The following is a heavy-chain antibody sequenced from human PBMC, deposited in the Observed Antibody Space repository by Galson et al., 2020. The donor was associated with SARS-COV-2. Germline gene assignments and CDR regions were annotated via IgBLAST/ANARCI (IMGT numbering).Heavy chain of an antibody. Sequence: SVKVSCKASGGTFSSYAISWVRQAPGQGLEWMGGIIPIFGTANYAQKFQGRVTITADESTSTAYMELSSLRSEDTAVYYCARGYWTNQATDELIGVVPAAKYYYYYYMDVWGKGTTVTVSS. CDR3: ARGYWTNQATDELIGVVPAAKYYYYYYMDV. D-gene: IGHD2-2*01. CDR2: IIPIFGTA. V-gene: IGHV1-69*13. J-gene: IGHJ6*03. CDR1: GGTFSSYA.